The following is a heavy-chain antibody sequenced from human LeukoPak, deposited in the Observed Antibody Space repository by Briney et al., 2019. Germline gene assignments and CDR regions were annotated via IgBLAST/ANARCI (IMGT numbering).Heavy chain of an antibody. CDR2: IYTSGST. V-gene: IGHV4-61*02. J-gene: IGHJ5*02. Sequence: SETLSLTCTVSGGSISSGSYYWSWIRQPAGKGLEWIGRIYTSGSTNYNPSLKSRVTISVDTSKNQFSLKLSSVTAADTAVYYCARVTAIAPENNWFDPWGQGTLVTVSS. CDR1: GGSISSGSYY. CDR3: ARVTAIAPENNWFDP. D-gene: IGHD2-21*02.